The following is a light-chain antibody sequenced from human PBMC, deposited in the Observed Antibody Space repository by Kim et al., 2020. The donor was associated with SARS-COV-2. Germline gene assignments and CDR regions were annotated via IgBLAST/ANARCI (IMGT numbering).Light chain of an antibody. V-gene: IGKV3-11*01. CDR3: HHRANWPALT. J-gene: IGKJ4*01. CDR2: EVF. CDR1: QNIGRY. Sequence: EIVLTQSPATLSFSTGDRAILSCRASQNIGRYLAWYQQRPGQAPRLLIYEVFNRAAGVPARFSGNGSETDFTLTITSLEPDDFAVYYCHHRANWPALTFGGGTKVDIK.